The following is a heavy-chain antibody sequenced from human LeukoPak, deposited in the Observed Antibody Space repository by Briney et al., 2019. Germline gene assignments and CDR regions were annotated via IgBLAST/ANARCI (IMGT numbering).Heavy chain of an antibody. CDR1: GFTFSSYA. V-gene: IGHV3-23*01. Sequence: PGGSLRLSCAASGFTFSSYAMSWVRQAPGKGLEWVSAISGSGGSTYFADSVKGRFTISRDNSKNTLYLQMNSLRAEDTAVYYSAKGRRYSSGWYYFDYWGQGTLVTVSS. J-gene: IGHJ4*02. CDR2: ISGSGGST. CDR3: AKGRRYSSGWYYFDY. D-gene: IGHD6-19*01.